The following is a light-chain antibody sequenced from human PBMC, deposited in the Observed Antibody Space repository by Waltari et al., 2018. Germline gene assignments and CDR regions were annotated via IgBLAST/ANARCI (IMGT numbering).Light chain of an antibody. CDR1: SSDVGAYDY. CDR2: DVN. V-gene: IGLV2-11*01. Sequence: QSALIQPRAVSRSPGQSVIISCTGASSDVGAYDYVSWYQQHPGKAPTLIIYDVNNRPSGVPVRVSGSKSGNTASLTISGLQAEDEADYYCCSYAANYANYVFGTGTKLT. J-gene: IGLJ1*01. CDR3: CSYAANYANYV.